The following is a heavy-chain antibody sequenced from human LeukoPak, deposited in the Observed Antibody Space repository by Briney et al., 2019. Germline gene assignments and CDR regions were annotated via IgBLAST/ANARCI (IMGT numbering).Heavy chain of an antibody. CDR1: GGSISGYY. Sequence: PSETLSLTCTVSGGSISGYYWSWIRQPPGKGLEWIGYIHYSGSTNYSPSLQSRLTIFLDTSKNQFALKLNSVTAADTAVYYCVRDFIAAASGAFDIWGQGTTVTVSS. CDR2: IHYSGST. CDR3: VRDFIAAASGAFDI. V-gene: IGHV4-59*01. J-gene: IGHJ3*02. D-gene: IGHD6-13*01.